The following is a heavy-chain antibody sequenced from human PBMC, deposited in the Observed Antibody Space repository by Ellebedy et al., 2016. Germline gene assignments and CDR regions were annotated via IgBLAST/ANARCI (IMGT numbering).Heavy chain of an antibody. CDR2: ISYDGSNK. CDR3: ARENSGSYSYGFDI. V-gene: IGHV3-30-3*01. CDR1: RFTFSSYS. Sequence: GGSLRLSCAASRFTFSSYSMHWVRQAPGKGLEWVALISYDGSNKYYAESVKGRFTISRDNSKNTLYLQLNSLRAEDTAVYYCARENSGSYSYGFDIWGQGTMVTVSS. J-gene: IGHJ3*02. D-gene: IGHD1-26*01.